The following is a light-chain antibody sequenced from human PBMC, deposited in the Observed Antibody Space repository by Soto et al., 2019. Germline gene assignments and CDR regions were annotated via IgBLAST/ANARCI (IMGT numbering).Light chain of an antibody. J-gene: IGKJ1*01. CDR2: GAS. Sequence: ETVMTQSPATLSVSPGERATLSCTASQSVSSNLAWYQQKPGQAPRLLIYGASTRATGIPARFSGSGSGTEFTLTISSLQSEDFAVYYCQHYNNWPRTFGQGTKVEIK. V-gene: IGKV3-15*01. CDR1: QSVSSN. CDR3: QHYNNWPRT.